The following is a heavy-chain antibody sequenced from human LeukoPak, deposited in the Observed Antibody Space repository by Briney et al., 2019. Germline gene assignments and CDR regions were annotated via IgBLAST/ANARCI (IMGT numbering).Heavy chain of an antibody. CDR1: GFTFSSYG. Sequence: GGSLRLSCAASGFTFSSYGMSWVRQAPGKGLEWVSTISGSAGSTYYADSVKGRFTISRDNSKNTLYLQMNSLRAEDTAVYYCARARTITIFGVFKDYYMDVWGKGTTVTVSS. D-gene: IGHD3-3*01. V-gene: IGHV3-23*01. CDR3: ARARTITIFGVFKDYYMDV. J-gene: IGHJ6*03. CDR2: ISGSAGST.